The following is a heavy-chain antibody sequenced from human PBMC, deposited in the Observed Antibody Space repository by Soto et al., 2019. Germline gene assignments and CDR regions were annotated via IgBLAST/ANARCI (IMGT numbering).Heavy chain of an antibody. Sequence: PGESVKISCXGSGYSFTLYWISWVRQMPGKGLEWLGRIDTSDSYTNYSPSFEGHVTISVDKSTSTAFLQWSSLKASDTAMYYCARVDYYYYTMDVWGQGTTVTVSS. CDR2: IDTSDSYT. CDR3: ARVDYYYYTMDV. V-gene: IGHV5-10-1*01. CDR1: GYSFTLYW. J-gene: IGHJ6*02.